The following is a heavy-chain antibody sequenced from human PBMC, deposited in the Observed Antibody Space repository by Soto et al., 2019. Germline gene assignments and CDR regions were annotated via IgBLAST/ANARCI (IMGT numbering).Heavy chain of an antibody. CDR3: ARHPERIAQIGWFDP. V-gene: IGHV3-9*01. J-gene: IGHJ5*02. CDR1: GFTVDDYA. D-gene: IGHD6-13*01. CDR2: ISANGDTI. Sequence: GGSLRLSCVASGFTVDDYAMHWVRQAPGKGLEWVSGISANGDTIYYADSVKGRFTISRDNAKNSLYLQMNSLRAEDTAVYYCARHPERIAQIGWFDPWGQGTLVTVSS.